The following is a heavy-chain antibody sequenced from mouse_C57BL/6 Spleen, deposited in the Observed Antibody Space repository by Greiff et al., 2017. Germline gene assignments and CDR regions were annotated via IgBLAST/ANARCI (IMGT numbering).Heavy chain of an antibody. V-gene: IGHV5-17*01. CDR2: ISSGSSTI. CDR1: GFTFSDYG. Sequence: EVKVVESGGGLVKPGGSLKLSCAASGFTFSDYGMHWVRQAPEKGLEWVAYISSGSSTIYYADTVKGRFTISRDHAKNTLFLQMTSLRSEDTAMYYCARSIYYYPYYYAMDYWGQGTSVTVSS. D-gene: IGHD1-1*01. J-gene: IGHJ4*01. CDR3: ARSIYYYPYYYAMDY.